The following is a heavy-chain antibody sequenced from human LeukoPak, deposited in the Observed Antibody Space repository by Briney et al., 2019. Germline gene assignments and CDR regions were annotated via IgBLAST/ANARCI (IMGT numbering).Heavy chain of an antibody. J-gene: IGHJ6*03. CDR3: ATYSQYYYYMDV. V-gene: IGHV1-18*04. D-gene: IGHD2-21*01. CDR2: ISAYNGNT. Sequence: GASVKVSCKASGYTFTGYYMHWVRQAPGQGLEGMGWISAYNGNTNYAQKLQGRLTMTTDTSTSTAYIELRSLRSDDTAVYYCATYSQYYYYMDVWGKGTTVTVSS. CDR1: GYTFTGYY.